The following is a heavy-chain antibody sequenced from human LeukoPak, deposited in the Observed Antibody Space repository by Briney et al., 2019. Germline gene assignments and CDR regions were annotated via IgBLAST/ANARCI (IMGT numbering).Heavy chain of an antibody. Sequence: PSETLSLTCTVSGGSISSYYWSWIRQPAGKGLERIGRIYTSGSTNYNPSLKSRVTMSVDTSKNQFSLKLSSVTAADTAVYYCARGGEYSSSSGLFDFWGQGTLVTVSS. D-gene: IGHD6-6*01. CDR3: ARGGEYSSSSGLFDF. J-gene: IGHJ4*02. V-gene: IGHV4-4*07. CDR1: GGSISSYY. CDR2: IYTSGST.